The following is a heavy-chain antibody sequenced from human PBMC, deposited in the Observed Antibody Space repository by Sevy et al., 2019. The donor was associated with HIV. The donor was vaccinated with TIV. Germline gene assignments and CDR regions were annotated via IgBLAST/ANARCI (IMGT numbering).Heavy chain of an antibody. CDR2: IIPIFGTA. CDR1: GGTFSSYA. V-gene: IGHV1-69*13. CDR3: ARDRRGSGWPFDY. D-gene: IGHD6-19*01. Sequence: ASVKVSCKASGGTFSSYAISWVRQAPGQGLEWMGGIIPIFGTANYAQKFQGRVTITADESTSTAYMELSSLRSEDTAVYYCARDRRGSGWPFDYWGQGTLVTVSS. J-gene: IGHJ4*02.